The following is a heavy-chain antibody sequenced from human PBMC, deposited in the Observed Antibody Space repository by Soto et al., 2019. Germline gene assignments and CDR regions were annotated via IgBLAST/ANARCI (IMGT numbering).Heavy chain of an antibody. CDR2: LNPNSGGT. V-gene: IGHV1-2*04. CDR1: GYTFTGHY. D-gene: IGHD6-13*01. CDR3: ARDLGDSSCWSGPYYGMDV. Sequence: ASVKVSCKASGYTFTGHYMPRVRQAPGQGLEWLGWLNPNSGGTNYAQKFQGWLTMTRDTSISTAYMELSRLRADDTAVYYCARDLGDSSCWSGPYYGMDVWGQGTRVTVSS. J-gene: IGHJ6*02.